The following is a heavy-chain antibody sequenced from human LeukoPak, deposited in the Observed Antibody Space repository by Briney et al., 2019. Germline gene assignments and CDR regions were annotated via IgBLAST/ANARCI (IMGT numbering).Heavy chain of an antibody. CDR2: IYTSGST. D-gene: IGHD3-10*01. Sequence: SQTLSLTCTVSGGSISSGSYYWSWIRQPAGTGLEWIGRIYTSGSTNYNPSLKSLVTISLDASKNQFALKLSSVTAADTAVYYCASTHSSGKSDYWGQGTLVTVSS. CDR3: ASTHSSGKSDY. V-gene: IGHV4-61*02. J-gene: IGHJ4*02. CDR1: GGSISSGSYY.